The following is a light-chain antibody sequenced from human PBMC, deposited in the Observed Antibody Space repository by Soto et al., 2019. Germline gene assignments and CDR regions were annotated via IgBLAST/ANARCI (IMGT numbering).Light chain of an antibody. J-gene: IGKJ1*01. Sequence: EIVITQSAVTLSVSPGERATLSWRASQSVRSNLAWYQHKHGQSPRLLIYGASSRATGIPDRFSGSGYGTDFNLTISRLETEDFAVYYCQQYGSSPVTFGQGTKVDIK. CDR1: QSVRSN. V-gene: IGKV3-20*01. CDR2: GAS. CDR3: QQYGSSPVT.